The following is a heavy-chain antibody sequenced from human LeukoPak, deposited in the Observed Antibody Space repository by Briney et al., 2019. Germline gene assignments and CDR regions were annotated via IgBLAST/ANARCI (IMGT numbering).Heavy chain of an antibody. CDR3: ARWPEDSSTSP. V-gene: IGHV4-28*01. CDR1: GYSISSSNW. D-gene: IGHD2-2*01. Sequence: SDTLSLTCAVSGYSISSSNWWGWIRQPPGKGLELIGYIYYSGSTYYNPSLKSRVTMSVDTSRNQFSLKLSSVTAVDTAVYYCARWPEDSSTSPWGQGTLVTVSS. CDR2: IYYSGST. J-gene: IGHJ5*02.